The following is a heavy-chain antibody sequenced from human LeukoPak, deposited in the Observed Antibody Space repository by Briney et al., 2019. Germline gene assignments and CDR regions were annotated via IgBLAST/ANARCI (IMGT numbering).Heavy chain of an antibody. CDR2: INHSGST. CDR1: GGSFSGYY. CDR3: ARGRSLYYELYFDY. V-gene: IGHV4-34*01. J-gene: IGHJ4*02. Sequence: SETLSLTCAVYGGSFSGYYWSWIRQPPGKGLEWTGEINHSGSTNYNPSLKSRVTISVDTSKNQFSLKLSSVTAADTAVYYCARGRSLYYELYFDYWGQGTLVTVSS. D-gene: IGHD3-22*01.